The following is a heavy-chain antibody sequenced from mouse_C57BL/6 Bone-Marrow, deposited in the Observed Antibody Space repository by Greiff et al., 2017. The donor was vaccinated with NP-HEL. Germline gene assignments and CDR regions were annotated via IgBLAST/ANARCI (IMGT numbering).Heavy chain of an antibody. CDR2: IDPENGDT. CDR1: GFNFKDDY. D-gene: IGHD2-4*01. Sequence: DVQLQESGAELVRPGASVKLSCTASGFNFKDDYMHWVKQRPEQGLEWIGWIDPENGDTEYASKFQGKATLTADTSSNTAYLQLRSLTSEDTAVYYCTSFYYDYGGDYWGQGTTLTVSS. V-gene: IGHV14-4*01. J-gene: IGHJ2*01. CDR3: TSFYYDYGGDY.